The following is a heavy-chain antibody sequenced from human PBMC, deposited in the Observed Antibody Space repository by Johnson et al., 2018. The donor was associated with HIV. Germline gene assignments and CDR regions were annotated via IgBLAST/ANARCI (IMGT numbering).Heavy chain of an antibody. CDR1: GFTFSDYY. J-gene: IGHJ3*02. Sequence: QMQLVESGGGLVKPGGSLRLSCTASGFTFSDYYMSWIRQAPGKGLEWVSYISSSGSTIYDADSVKGRFTISRDNAKKSLYLQMNSLRAEDTAVYYCARGGDGYNSRFREPFGAFDIWGQGTMVTVSS. CDR2: ISSSGSTI. V-gene: IGHV3-11*04. CDR3: ARGGDGYNSRFREPFGAFDI. D-gene: IGHD5-24*01.